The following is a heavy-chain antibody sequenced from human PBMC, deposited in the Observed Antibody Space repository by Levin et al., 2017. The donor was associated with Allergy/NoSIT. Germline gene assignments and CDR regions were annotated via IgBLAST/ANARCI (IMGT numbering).Heavy chain of an antibody. CDR1: GGSISSYY. V-gene: IGHV4-59*08. CDR3: ARHRDAYNSFDY. Sequence: SCTVSGGSISSYYWSWIRQPPGKGLEWIGYIKYSGSTNYSPSLKSRVTISLDTSQNQFSLRLSSVTAPDTAVYYCARHRDAYNSFDYWGQGTLVTVSS. D-gene: IGHD5-24*01. J-gene: IGHJ4*02. CDR2: IKYSGST.